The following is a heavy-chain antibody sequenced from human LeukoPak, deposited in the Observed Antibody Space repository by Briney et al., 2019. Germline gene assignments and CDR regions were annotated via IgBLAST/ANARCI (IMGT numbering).Heavy chain of an antibody. CDR1: GFIFSSYA. CDR2: ISGSGGST. CDR3: AKAAVAGTSHFDY. V-gene: IGHV3-23*01. J-gene: IGHJ4*02. Sequence: GGSLRLSCAASGFIFSSYAMSWVRRAPGKGLEWVSAISGSGGSTYYADSVKGRFTISRDNSKNTLYLQMNSLRAEDTAVYYCAKAAVAGTSHFDYWGQGTLVTVSS. D-gene: IGHD6-19*01.